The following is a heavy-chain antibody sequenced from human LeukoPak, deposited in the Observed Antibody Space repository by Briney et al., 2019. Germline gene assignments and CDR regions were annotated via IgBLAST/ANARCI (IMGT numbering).Heavy chain of an antibody. CDR1: GYTFTSYG. D-gene: IGHD2-21*02. Sequence: GASVKVSCKASGYTFTSYGISWVRQAPGQGLEWMGWISTYNGHTNYVQNFQGRVTMTTETSTATAYMELRSLRSDDTAVYYCARGPPSGVVTAVPDYWGQGTLVTVSS. V-gene: IGHV1-18*01. CDR2: ISTYNGHT. J-gene: IGHJ4*02. CDR3: ARGPPSGVVTAVPDY.